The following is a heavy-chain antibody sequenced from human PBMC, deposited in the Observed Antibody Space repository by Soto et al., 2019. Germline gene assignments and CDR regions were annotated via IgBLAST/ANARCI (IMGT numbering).Heavy chain of an antibody. CDR2: IYSAGST. Sequence: ILSCAASGLTGSSSYMSWVRQAPGKGLQWVSVIYSAGSTYYANSVKGRFTISRDISTNMVYLQMSSLTDEDTAVYYCASARQPEYSSAIFLDYWGQGA. CDR3: ASARQPEYSSAIFLDY. CDR1: GLTGSSSY. J-gene: IGHJ4*02. D-gene: IGHD4-4*01. V-gene: IGHV3-53*01.